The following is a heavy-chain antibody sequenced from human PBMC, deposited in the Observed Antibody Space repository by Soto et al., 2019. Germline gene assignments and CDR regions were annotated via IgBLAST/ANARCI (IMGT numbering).Heavy chain of an antibody. CDR3: ARGIEGWYQGRYYYGMDV. V-gene: IGHV4-61*08. Sequence: PSETMALTCTVSVGSMSSGGYYWSWLRQHPGKGLEWIGYIYYSGSTNYNPSLKSRVTISVDTSKNQFSLKLSSVTAADTAVYYCARGIEGWYQGRYYYGMDVWGQGTTVTVSS. CDR2: IYYSGST. CDR1: VGSMSSGGYY. D-gene: IGHD6-19*01. J-gene: IGHJ6*02.